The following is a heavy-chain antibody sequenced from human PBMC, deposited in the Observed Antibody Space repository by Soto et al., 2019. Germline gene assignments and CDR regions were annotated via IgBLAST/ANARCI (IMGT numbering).Heavy chain of an antibody. V-gene: IGHV4-59*01. J-gene: IGHJ4*02. CDR2: IYFGGTT. D-gene: IGHD3-22*01. Sequence: SETLSLTCTVSGGSISPYYWSWIRQPPGKGLEWIGYIYFGGTTKYNPSLKSRVSMSVDTSKNQFSLKLSSVTAADTAVYYCARDFSGFYYYDYWGQGALVTVSS. CDR1: GGSISPYY. CDR3: ARDFSGFYYYDY.